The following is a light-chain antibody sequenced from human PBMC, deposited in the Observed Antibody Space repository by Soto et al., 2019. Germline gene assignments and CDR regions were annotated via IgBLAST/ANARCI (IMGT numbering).Light chain of an antibody. CDR2: GAS. Sequence: GLTKTRATLSWSAGERATLSCRSSQSVSSSYLAWYQQKPGQAPRLLIYGASSRATGIPDRFSGSGSGTDYTLTISRLEPEDFAVYYCHHYASSLTWTFAQGTKVDIK. CDR1: QSVSSSY. J-gene: IGKJ1*01. CDR3: HHYASSLTWT. V-gene: IGKV3-20*01.